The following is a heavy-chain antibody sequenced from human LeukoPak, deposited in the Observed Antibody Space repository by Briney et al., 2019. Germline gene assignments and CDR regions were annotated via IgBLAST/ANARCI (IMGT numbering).Heavy chain of an antibody. Sequence: PGGSLRLSCAASGFPFHDHDMYWVRQTPGKSLEWVALISHGGGKEHYAESVKGRFTISRDNSRNTVYLQMSSLRSDDTAIYYCAKTLDGFWPQFDFWGQGTLLTVSS. V-gene: IGHV3-30*18. CDR1: GFPFHDHD. D-gene: IGHD5-24*01. CDR3: AKTLDGFWPQFDF. CDR2: ISHGGGKE. J-gene: IGHJ4*02.